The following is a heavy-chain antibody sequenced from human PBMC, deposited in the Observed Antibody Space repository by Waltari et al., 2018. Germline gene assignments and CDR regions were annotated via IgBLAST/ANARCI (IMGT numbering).Heavy chain of an antibody. CDR3: ARGVAGGFDI. J-gene: IGHJ3*02. CDR1: SANY. D-gene: IGHD6-19*01. CDR2: LYSDERT. Sequence: SANYMSWGRQAPGKGLEWVSVLYSDERTYYADSVKGRFTISRHNSRNILYFQMNRLRIEDTAVYYCARGVAGGFDIWGQGTRVTVSS. V-gene: IGHV3-53*04.